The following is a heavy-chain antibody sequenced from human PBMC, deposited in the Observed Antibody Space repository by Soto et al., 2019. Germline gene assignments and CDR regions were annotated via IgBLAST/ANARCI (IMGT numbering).Heavy chain of an antibody. D-gene: IGHD2-21*01. J-gene: IGHJ6*02. V-gene: IGHV3-64*01. CDR3: ARRIPFGYGMDV. CDR1: GFTFSSYA. Sequence: PGGSLRLSCAASGFTFSSYAMHWVRQAPGKGLEYVSAITSNGGNTDYASSVKGRFTISRDNSKNTLYLQMGSLRAEDMAVYYCARRIPFGYGMDVWGQETTVTVSS. CDR2: ITSNGGNT.